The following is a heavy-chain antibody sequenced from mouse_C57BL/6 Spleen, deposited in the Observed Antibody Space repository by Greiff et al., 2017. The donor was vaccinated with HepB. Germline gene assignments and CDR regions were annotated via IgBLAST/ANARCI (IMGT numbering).Heavy chain of an antibody. CDR1: GFTFSDAW. Sequence: GGSMKLSCAASGFTFSDAWMDWVRQSPEKGLEWVAEIRNKANNHATYYAESVKGRFTISRDDSKSSVYLQMNSLRAEDTGIYYCTLITTVVATGDYFDYWGQGTTLTVSS. V-gene: IGHV6-6*01. CDR3: TLITTVVATGDYFDY. J-gene: IGHJ2*01. CDR2: IRNKANNHAT. D-gene: IGHD1-1*01.